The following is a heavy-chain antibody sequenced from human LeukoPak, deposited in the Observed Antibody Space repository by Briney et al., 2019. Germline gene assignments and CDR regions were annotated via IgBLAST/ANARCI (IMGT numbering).Heavy chain of an antibody. Sequence: PSETLSLTCTVSGGSISSYYWIWIRQPPGKGLEWIGYIYYSGSTNYNPSLKSRVTISVDTSKNQFSLKLSSVTAADTAVYYCARGPLSWFDPWGQGTLVTVSS. D-gene: IGHD2/OR15-2a*01. CDR3: ARGPLSWFDP. V-gene: IGHV4-59*01. CDR1: GGSISSYY. J-gene: IGHJ5*02. CDR2: IYYSGST.